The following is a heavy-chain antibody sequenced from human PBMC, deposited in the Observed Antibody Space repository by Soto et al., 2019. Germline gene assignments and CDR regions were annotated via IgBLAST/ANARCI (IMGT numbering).Heavy chain of an antibody. J-gene: IGHJ4*02. CDR1: GFTFSSYG. V-gene: IGHV3-33*01. CDR3: ASDYCDFRLFDY. CDR2: IWYDGSNK. D-gene: IGHD4-17*01. Sequence: QVQLVESGGGVVQPGRSLRLSCAASGFTFSSYGMHWVRQAPGKGLEWVAVIWYDGSNKYYADSVKGRFTISRDHSKNTLYLQMNSLRAEDTAVYYCASDYCDFRLFDYWGQGTLVTVSS.